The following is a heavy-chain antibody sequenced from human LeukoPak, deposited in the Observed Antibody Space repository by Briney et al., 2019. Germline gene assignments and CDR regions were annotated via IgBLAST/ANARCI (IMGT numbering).Heavy chain of an antibody. V-gene: IGHV4-34*01. J-gene: IGHJ4*02. CDR2: INHSGST. CDR3: ARVFSPSFIVGATYFDY. D-gene: IGHD1-26*01. Sequence: PSETLSLTCAVYGGSFSGYYWSWIRQPPGKGLEWIGEINHSGSTNYNPSLKSRVTISVDTSKNQFSLKLSSVTAADTAVYYCARVFSPSFIVGATYFDYWGQGTLVTVSS. CDR1: GGSFSGYY.